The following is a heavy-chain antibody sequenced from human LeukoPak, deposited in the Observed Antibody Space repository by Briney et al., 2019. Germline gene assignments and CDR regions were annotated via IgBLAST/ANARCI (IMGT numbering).Heavy chain of an antibody. V-gene: IGHV4-38-2*02. Sequence: PSETLSLTCTVSGYSISSGYYWGWIRQPPGKGLEWIGSIYHSGSTYYNPSLKSRVTISVDTSKNQFSLKLSSVTAADTAVYYCARRSSMVRGVMAEYYYYYMDVWGKGTTVTISS. J-gene: IGHJ6*03. CDR2: IYHSGST. CDR1: GYSISSGYY. CDR3: ARRSSMVRGVMAEYYYYYMDV. D-gene: IGHD3-10*01.